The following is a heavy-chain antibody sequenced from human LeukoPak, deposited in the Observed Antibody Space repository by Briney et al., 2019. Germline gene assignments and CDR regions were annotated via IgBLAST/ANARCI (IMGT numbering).Heavy chain of an antibody. Sequence: PSETLSLTCTVSGGSISDYYWSWIRQPPGKGLEWVGYIYYSGGTNYNPSLKSRVTISVDTSKKQFSLKLSSVTAADTAVYYCARDTVGYCSGGSCYGGWFDPWGQGTLVTVSS. D-gene: IGHD2-15*01. CDR3: ARDTVGYCSGGSCYGGWFDP. V-gene: IGHV4-59*01. CDR2: IYYSGGT. J-gene: IGHJ5*02. CDR1: GGSISDYY.